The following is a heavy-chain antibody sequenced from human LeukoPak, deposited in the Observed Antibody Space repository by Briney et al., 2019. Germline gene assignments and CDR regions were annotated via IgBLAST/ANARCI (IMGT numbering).Heavy chain of an antibody. J-gene: IGHJ5*02. Sequence: SETLPLTCAVYGGSFSGYYWSWIRQPPGKGLEWIGEINHSGSTNYNPSLKSRVTISVGTSKNQFSLKLSSVTAADTAVYYCARGRVTMVRGVIITSPGAYWFDPWGQGTLVTVSS. CDR2: INHSGST. V-gene: IGHV4-34*01. D-gene: IGHD3-10*01. CDR3: ARGRVTMVRGVIITSPGAYWFDP. CDR1: GGSFSGYY.